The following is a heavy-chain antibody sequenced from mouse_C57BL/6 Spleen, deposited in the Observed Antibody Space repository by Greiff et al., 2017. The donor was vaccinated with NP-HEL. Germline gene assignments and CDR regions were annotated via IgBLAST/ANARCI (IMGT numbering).Heavy chain of an antibody. Sequence: EVQLQESGPGLVKPSQSLSLTCSVTGYSITSGYYWNWIRQFPGNKLEWMGYISYDGSNNYNPSLKNRISITRDTSKNQFFLKLNSVTTEDTATYYCAREAAQATWAYWGQGTLVTVSA. CDR2: ISYDGSN. CDR3: AREAAQATWAY. D-gene: IGHD3-2*02. J-gene: IGHJ3*01. V-gene: IGHV3-6*01. CDR1: GYSITSGYY.